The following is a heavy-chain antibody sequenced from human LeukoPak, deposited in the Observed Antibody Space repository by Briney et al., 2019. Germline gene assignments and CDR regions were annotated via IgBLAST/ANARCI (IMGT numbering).Heavy chain of an antibody. CDR1: GFTFSSYS. CDR2: ISSSTNYI. Sequence: GGSLRLSCAASGFTFSSYSMNWVRQAPGKGLEWVSSISSSTNYIYYTDSVKGRFTISRDDARNSVYLQMNSLRAEDSALYYCARVFADASTWYPIDYWGQGTLVTVSS. V-gene: IGHV3-21*01. J-gene: IGHJ4*02. CDR3: ARVFADASTWYPIDY. D-gene: IGHD6-13*01.